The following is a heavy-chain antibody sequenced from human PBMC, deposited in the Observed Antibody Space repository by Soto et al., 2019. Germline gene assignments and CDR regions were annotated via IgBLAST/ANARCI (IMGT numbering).Heavy chain of an antibody. Sequence: PSETLSLTCTVSGGSISSYYWSWIRQPPGKGLEWIGYIYYSGSTNYNPSLKSRVTISVDTSKNQFSLKLGSVTAADTAVYYCARVFYSYGYYYGMDVWGQGTTVTVSS. V-gene: IGHV4-59*01. CDR2: IYYSGST. CDR3: ARVFYSYGYYYGMDV. D-gene: IGHD5-18*01. J-gene: IGHJ6*02. CDR1: GGSISSYY.